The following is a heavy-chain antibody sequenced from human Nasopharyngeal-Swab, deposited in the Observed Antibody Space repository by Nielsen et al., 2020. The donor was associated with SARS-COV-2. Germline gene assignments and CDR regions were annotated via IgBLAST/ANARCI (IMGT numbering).Heavy chain of an antibody. CDR1: GFTFSSYA. J-gene: IGHJ6*02. V-gene: IGHV3-23*03. Sequence: GESLKISCAASGFTFSSYAMSWVRQAPGKGLEWVSVIYSGGSSTYYADSLKGRFTISRDNSKNTLYLQLNSLRAEDTAVYYCAKDHSPYGSGSYPYYYYGMDVWGQGTTVTVSS. CDR3: AKDHSPYGSGSYPYYYYGMDV. CDR2: IYSGGSST. D-gene: IGHD3-10*01.